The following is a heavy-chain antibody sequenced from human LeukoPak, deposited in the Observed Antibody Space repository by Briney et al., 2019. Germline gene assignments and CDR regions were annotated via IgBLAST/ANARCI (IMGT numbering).Heavy chain of an antibody. J-gene: IGHJ5*01. CDR1: GFTFRTYA. D-gene: IGHD6-13*01. CDR3: AKDQGQQLQQLVLYWFDS. Sequence: PGGSLRLSCAASGFTFRTYAMSWVRQAPGKGLEWVSAISRSGDTTYYADSVKGRFTISRDNSKNTLYLQMNSLRAEDAAVYYCAKDQGQQLQQLVLYWFDSWGQGTLVTVSS. V-gene: IGHV3-23*01. CDR2: ISRSGDTT.